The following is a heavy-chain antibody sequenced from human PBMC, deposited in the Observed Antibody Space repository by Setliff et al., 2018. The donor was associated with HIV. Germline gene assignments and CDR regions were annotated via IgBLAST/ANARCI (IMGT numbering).Heavy chain of an antibody. Sequence: SETLSLTCTVSGGSISGYYWSWIRQPPGKGLEWIGYIFYSGSTNYNPSLESRVTISVDTSKNQFSLKLSSVTAADTAVYYCARQSDSSGYFPSWYFDYWAQGTRVTVS. D-gene: IGHD3-22*01. CDR2: IFYSGST. CDR1: GGSISGYY. CDR3: ARQSDSSGYFPSWYFDY. J-gene: IGHJ4*02. V-gene: IGHV4-59*08.